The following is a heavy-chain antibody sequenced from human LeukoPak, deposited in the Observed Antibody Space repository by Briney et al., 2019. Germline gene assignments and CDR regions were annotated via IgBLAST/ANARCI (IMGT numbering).Heavy chain of an antibody. J-gene: IGHJ4*02. V-gene: IGHV1-2*02. CDR3: ARKKAAGLNY. D-gene: IGHD6-13*01. Sequence: ASVKVSCKASGYTFIGYYMHWVRQAPGQGLEWMGWIDPNSGGTKYAQKFQGRVTMTRDTSIRTAYMELSRLRSDDTAVYYCARKKAAGLNYWGQGTLVTVSS. CDR2: IDPNSGGT. CDR1: GYTFIGYY.